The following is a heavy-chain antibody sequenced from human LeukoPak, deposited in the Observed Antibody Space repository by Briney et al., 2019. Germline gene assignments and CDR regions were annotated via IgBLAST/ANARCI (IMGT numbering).Heavy chain of an antibody. D-gene: IGHD3-10*01. V-gene: IGHV3-11*05. CDR2: ISSSSSST. CDR3: AREWFGELSVR. CDR1: GFTFSDYY. Sequence: KPGGSLRLSCAASGFTFSDYYMSWIRQAPGKGLEWVSYISSSSSSTNYADSVKGRFTISRDNAKNSLYLQMNSLRAEDTAVYYCAREWFGELSVRWGQGTLVTVSS. J-gene: IGHJ1*01.